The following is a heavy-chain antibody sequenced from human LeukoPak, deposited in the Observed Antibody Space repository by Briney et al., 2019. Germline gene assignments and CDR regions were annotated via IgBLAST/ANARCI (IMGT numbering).Heavy chain of an antibody. CDR3: ARVKGSYATDY. CDR2: ISSSGATM. J-gene: IGHJ4*02. D-gene: IGHD3-16*01. CDR1: GFTFSDYY. Sequence: KPGGSLRLSCAASGFTFSDYYMSWMRQAPGKGLEWVSYISSSGATMSYADSVKGRFTISRDNAKNSLYLQMSSLRAEDAAVYYCARVKGSYATDYWGQGALVTVSS. V-gene: IGHV3-11*04.